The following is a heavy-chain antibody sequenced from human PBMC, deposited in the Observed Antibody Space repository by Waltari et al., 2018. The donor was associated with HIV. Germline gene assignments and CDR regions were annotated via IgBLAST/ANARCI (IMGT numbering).Heavy chain of an antibody. J-gene: IGHJ4*02. CDR3: ARMGQTDDILTGHHY. Sequence: QLHLQESGPGLVKPSETLSFTCTVSGGSISSSSYYWGWIRQPPEKGLEWIGSIYYSGSTYYTPSLKSRVIISVDTSKNQFSVKLSSVTAADTAVYYCARMGQTDDILTGHHYWGQGTLVTVSS. CDR1: GGSISSSSYY. V-gene: IGHV4-39*01. CDR2: IYYSGST. D-gene: IGHD3-9*01.